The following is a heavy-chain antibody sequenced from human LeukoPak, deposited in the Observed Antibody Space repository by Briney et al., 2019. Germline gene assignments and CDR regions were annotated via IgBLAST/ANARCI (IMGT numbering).Heavy chain of an antibody. CDR1: GYTFTGYY. D-gene: IGHD6-13*01. Sequence: GASVKVSCKASGYTFTGYYMHWVRQAPGQGLEWMGWINPNSGGTNYAQKLQGRVTMTTDTSTSTAYMELRSLRSDDTAVYYCARGVRPGVAAAGTGWYFDLWGRGTLVTVSS. V-gene: IGHV1-2*02. J-gene: IGHJ2*01. CDR2: INPNSGGT. CDR3: ARGVRPGVAAAGTGWYFDL.